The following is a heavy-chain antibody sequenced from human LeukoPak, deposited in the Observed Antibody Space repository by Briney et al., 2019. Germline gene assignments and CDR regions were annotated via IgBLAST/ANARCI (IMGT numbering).Heavy chain of an antibody. CDR1: GYAFTSYG. D-gene: IGHD3-3*01. CDR3: ARTRTNFGVVTTIDY. V-gene: IGHV1-18*01. J-gene: IGHJ4*02. Sequence: GASVKVSCKASGYAFTSYGISWVRQAPGQGLEWMGWISAYNGNTNYALKLQGRVTMTTDTSTSTAYMELRSLRSDDTAVYYCARTRTNFGVVTTIDYWGQGTLVTVSS. CDR2: ISAYNGNT.